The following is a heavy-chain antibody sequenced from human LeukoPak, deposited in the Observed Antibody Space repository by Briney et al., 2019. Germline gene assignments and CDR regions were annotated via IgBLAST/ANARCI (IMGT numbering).Heavy chain of an antibody. CDR3: ARDSCSSTSCRKKFDN. CDR1: GDSISSANYY. J-gene: IGHJ4*02. V-gene: IGHV4-39*07. Sequence: SETLSLTCTVSGDSISSANYYWGWARQPPGKGLEWIGSMYFSGSSYYNPSLKSRVSISVETSKVQFSLKLSSVTAADMVVYYCARDSCSSTSCRKKFDNWGQGTLVTVSS. CDR2: MYFSGSS. D-gene: IGHD2-2*01.